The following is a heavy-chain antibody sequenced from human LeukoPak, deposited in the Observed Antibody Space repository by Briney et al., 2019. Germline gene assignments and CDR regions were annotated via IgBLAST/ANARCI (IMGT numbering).Heavy chain of an antibody. V-gene: IGHV3-30*04. CDR1: GFTFSSYE. CDR3: ARGGRWIQLWNWFDP. CDR2: ISYDGSNK. Sequence: GGSLRLSCAASGFTFSSYEMNWVRQAPGKGLEWVAVISYDGSNKYYADSVKGRFTISRDNSKNTLYLQMNSLRAEDTAVYYCARGGRWIQLWNWFDPWGQGTLVTVSS. J-gene: IGHJ5*02. D-gene: IGHD5-18*01.